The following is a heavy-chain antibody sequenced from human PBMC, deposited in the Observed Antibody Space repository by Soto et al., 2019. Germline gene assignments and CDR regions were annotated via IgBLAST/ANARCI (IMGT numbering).Heavy chain of an antibody. CDR3: ARGVLRYFDGGIYFHY. Sequence: GGSLRLSCAASGFTFSSYGMNWVRQAPGKGLEWVSSISSSSNIYYADSLKGRLTISRDNSNNSLYLQMNSLRAEDTAGYYCARGVLRYFDGGIYFHYRGHGNLVTAPQ. CDR2: ISSSSNI. J-gene: IGHJ4*01. D-gene: IGHD3-9*01. V-gene: IGHV3-21*01. CDR1: GFTFSSYG.